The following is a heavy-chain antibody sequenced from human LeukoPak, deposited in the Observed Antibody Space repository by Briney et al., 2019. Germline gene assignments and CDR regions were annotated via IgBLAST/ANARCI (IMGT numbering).Heavy chain of an antibody. Sequence: GGSLRLSCAASGFTFSNYAMSWVRQAPGKGLEWVSAIVGSGGSTYYADSVKGRFSISRDNSKNTLFLQMNSLRVEDTALYYCTKWGDYDVLTGYYDSDFWGQGTLVTVSS. D-gene: IGHD3-9*01. CDR3: TKWGDYDVLTGYYDSDF. CDR1: GFTFSNYA. CDR2: IVGSGGST. V-gene: IGHV3-23*01. J-gene: IGHJ4*02.